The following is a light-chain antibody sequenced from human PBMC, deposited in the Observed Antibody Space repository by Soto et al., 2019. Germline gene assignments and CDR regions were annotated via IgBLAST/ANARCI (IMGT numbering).Light chain of an antibody. J-gene: IGKJ5*01. CDR3: QQSYSTPIT. Sequence: DIHMTQSPSTLSASVGDRVTITCRASQNINSWLAWYQQKPGKAPKLLIYEASSLEKGVPARFGGSGSGTEFTLTISSLQPEDFATYYCQQSYSTPITFGQGTRLEIK. CDR2: EAS. CDR1: QNINSW. V-gene: IGKV1-5*03.